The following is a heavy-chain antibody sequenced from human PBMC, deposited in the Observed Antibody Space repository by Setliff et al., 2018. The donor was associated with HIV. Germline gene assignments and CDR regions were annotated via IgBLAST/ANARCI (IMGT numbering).Heavy chain of an antibody. V-gene: IGHV1-3*01. J-gene: IGHJ5*02. CDR1: GYSFSNYA. CDR3: AREGNFWRVFDP. D-gene: IGHD3-3*01. Sequence: ASVKVSCKASGYSFSNYAMHWVRQAPGQSLEWMGWINAGNGNTKYSQKFQGRVTITRDTSASTAYMELSSLRSEDTAVYYCAREGNFWRVFDPWGQGTLVTVSS. CDR2: INAGNGNT.